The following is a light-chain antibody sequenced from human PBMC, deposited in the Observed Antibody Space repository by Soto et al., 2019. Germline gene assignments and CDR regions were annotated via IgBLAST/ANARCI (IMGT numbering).Light chain of an antibody. CDR1: QDISNY. Sequence: DIQMTQSPSSLSASVGDRVTITCQASQDISNYLNWYQEKPGKAPKLLIYDASNLETGAPSRFSGSGSGTDFTFAISNLQPEDIATYYCQQYDILPQGHTFGGGTKVQIK. V-gene: IGKV1-33*01. CDR3: QQYDILPQGHT. CDR2: DAS. J-gene: IGKJ4*01.